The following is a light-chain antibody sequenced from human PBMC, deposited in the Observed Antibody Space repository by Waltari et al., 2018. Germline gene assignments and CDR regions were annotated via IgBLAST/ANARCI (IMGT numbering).Light chain of an antibody. J-gene: IGKJ4*01. CDR3: LQLSSYPLT. Sequence: DIQMTQSPSSLSASVGDRVTITCRASQGISSYLSWYQQKPGQAPKILIYAASTLHSGVPPRFSGSGSGTDFTLTISSLQPEDSATYFCLQLSSYPLTFGGGSTVEIK. V-gene: IGKV1-9*01. CDR1: QGISSY. CDR2: AAS.